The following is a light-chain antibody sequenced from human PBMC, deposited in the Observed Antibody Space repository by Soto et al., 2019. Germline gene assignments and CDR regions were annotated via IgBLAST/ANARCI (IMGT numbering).Light chain of an antibody. Sequence: DIVMTQSPDSLAVSLGERATINCKSSQSVLYSSNNENYLAWYQQKPGQPPRLLIYWASTRESGVPDRFSGSGSGTDFTLTISCLQAEDVAVYYCQQYYNTPQTFGQGTKVEIK. CDR3: QQYYNTPQT. CDR2: WAS. CDR1: QSVLYSSNNENY. V-gene: IGKV4-1*01. J-gene: IGKJ1*01.